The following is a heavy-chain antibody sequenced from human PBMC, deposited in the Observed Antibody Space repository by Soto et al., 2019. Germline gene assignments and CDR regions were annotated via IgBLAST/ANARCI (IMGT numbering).Heavy chain of an antibody. Sequence: GGSLRLSCAASGFTFSSYGMHWVRQAPGKGLEWVAVIWYDGSNKYYADSLKGRFTISRDNSKKTLYLQVNSLRAEDTAVYFCARDDYDSSGYYYVDYWCQGALVTVSS. J-gene: IGHJ4*02. CDR1: GFTFSSYG. CDR2: IWYDGSNK. CDR3: ARDDYDSSGYYYVDY. V-gene: IGHV3-33*01. D-gene: IGHD3-22*01.